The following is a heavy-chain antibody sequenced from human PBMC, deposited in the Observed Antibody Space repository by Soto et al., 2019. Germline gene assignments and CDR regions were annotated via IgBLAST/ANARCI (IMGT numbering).Heavy chain of an antibody. Sequence: QVQLQKWGAGLVKPSETLSLSCAVYGQSFSGHSWAWIRQPPGKGLEWIGEINESGSTYYNPCLKSRVTISTDTSKNQCSLKLSSVSAADTAAYFCARGSGIVALPGELEDVKYDYWGQGTLVNVSS. J-gene: IGHJ4*02. CDR2: INESGST. CDR3: ARGSGIVALPGELEDVKYDY. CDR1: GQSFSGHS. V-gene: IGHV4-34*01. D-gene: IGHD1-1*01.